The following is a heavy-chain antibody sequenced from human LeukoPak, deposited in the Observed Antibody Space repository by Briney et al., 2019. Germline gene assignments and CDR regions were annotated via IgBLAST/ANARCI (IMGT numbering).Heavy chain of an antibody. CDR2: INPTGDST. V-gene: IGHV1-46*01. J-gene: IGHJ5*02. Sequence: GASVKVSCKASGYTFTSYYMHWVRQAPGQGLEWMGLINPTGDSTGYAQKFQGRVTLTRDMSTSTDYMELSSLRPEDTAIYYCARDNSVGDNAWWFDPWGQGTLVTVSS. CDR3: ARDNSVGDNAWWFDP. CDR1: GYTFTSYY. D-gene: IGHD1-26*01.